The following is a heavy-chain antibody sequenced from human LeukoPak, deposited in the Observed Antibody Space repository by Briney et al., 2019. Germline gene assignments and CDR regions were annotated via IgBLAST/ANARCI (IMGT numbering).Heavy chain of an antibody. D-gene: IGHD2-15*01. CDR2: IYTSGST. Sequence: PSQTLSLTCTVSGGSISSGSYYWSWIRQPAGKGLEWIGRIYTSGSTNYNPSLKSRVTISVDTSKNQFSLKLSSVTAADTAVYYCARDPLGGYCSGGSCYSDAFDIWGQGTMVTVSS. CDR1: GGSISSGSYY. J-gene: IGHJ3*02. CDR3: ARDPLGGYCSGGSCYSDAFDI. V-gene: IGHV4-61*02.